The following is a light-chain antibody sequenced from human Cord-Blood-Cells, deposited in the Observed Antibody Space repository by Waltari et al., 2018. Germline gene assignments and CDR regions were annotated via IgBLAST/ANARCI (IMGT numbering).Light chain of an antibody. CDR2: DVS. Sequence: QSALTQPASVSGSPGQSITISCTGTSSDVGGYNYVSWYQQHPGKAPKLMMYDVSNRPPGGATRFSGSKSGNTASPPISWVQAADEADDYCSSYTSSSTYVFGTGTNVTVL. CDR1: SSDVGGYNY. J-gene: IGLJ1*01. CDR3: SSYTSSSTYV. V-gene: IGLV2-14*01.